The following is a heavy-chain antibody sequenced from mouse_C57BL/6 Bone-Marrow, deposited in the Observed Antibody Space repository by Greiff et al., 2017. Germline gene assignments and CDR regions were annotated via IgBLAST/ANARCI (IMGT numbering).Heavy chain of an antibody. J-gene: IGHJ3*01. CDR3: ARHGAWFAY. V-gene: IGHV3-6*01. CDR1: GYSITSGYY. Sequence: EVKVEESGPGLVKPSQSLSLTCSVTGYSITSGYYWNWIRQFPGNKLEWMGYISYDGSNNYNPSLKNRISITRDTSKNQFFLKLNSVTTEDTATYYCARHGAWFAYWGQGTLVTVSA. CDR2: ISYDGSN.